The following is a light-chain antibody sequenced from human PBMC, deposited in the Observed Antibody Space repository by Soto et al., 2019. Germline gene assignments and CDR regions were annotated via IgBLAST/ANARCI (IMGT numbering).Light chain of an antibody. Sequence: ESVFTQSPCTLSLSPGERATLSCRASQSVSSSYLAWYQQKPGQAPRLLIYGASSRATGIPDRFSGSGSGTDFTLTISRLEPEDFAVYYCQQYGSSPPITFGQGTRLEIK. CDR2: GAS. CDR3: QQYGSSPPIT. CDR1: QSVSSSY. V-gene: IGKV3-20*01. J-gene: IGKJ5*01.